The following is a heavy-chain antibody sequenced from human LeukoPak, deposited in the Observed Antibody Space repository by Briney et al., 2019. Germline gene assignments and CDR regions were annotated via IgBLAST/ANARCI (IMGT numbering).Heavy chain of an antibody. D-gene: IGHD2-15*01. J-gene: IGHJ4*02. CDR1: GFTFSSYA. Sequence: GGSLRLSCAASGFTFSSYAMSWVRQAPGKGLVWVSRINIDGSSTAYADSVKGRFTISRDNAKNTLYLQMNSLRVEDTAVYFCTSRYCSGGSYWRDYWGQGTLVTVSS. CDR3: TSRYCSGGSYWRDY. V-gene: IGHV3-74*01. CDR2: INIDGSST.